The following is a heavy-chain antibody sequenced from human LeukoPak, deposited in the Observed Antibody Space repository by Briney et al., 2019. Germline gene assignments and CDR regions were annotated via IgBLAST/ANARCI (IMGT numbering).Heavy chain of an antibody. V-gene: IGHV4-59*01. CDR1: GASISSYY. Sequence: PSETLSLTCTVSGASISSYYWSWIRQPPGKGLEWIGYIYYSGSTNYNPSLKSRVTISVDTSKNQFSLKLSSVTAADTAVYYCARGITFNWFDPWGQGTLVTVSS. D-gene: IGHD3-16*01. CDR2: IYYSGST. CDR3: ARGITFNWFDP. J-gene: IGHJ5*02.